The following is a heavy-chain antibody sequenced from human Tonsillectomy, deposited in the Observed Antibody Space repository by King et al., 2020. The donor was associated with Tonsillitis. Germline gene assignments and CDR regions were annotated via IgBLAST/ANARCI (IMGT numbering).Heavy chain of an antibody. CDR3: ANLMFGFGFGELLYGAFDI. D-gene: IGHD3-10*01. J-gene: IGHJ3*02. CDR2: ISWNSGSI. Sequence: DVQLVESGGGLVQPGRSLRLSCAASGFTFDDYAMHWVRQAPGKGLEWVSGISWNSGSIGYADSVKGRFTISRDNAKNSLYLQMNSLRAEDTALYYCANLMFGFGFGELLYGAFDIWGQGTMVTVSS. V-gene: IGHV3-9*01. CDR1: GFTFDDYA.